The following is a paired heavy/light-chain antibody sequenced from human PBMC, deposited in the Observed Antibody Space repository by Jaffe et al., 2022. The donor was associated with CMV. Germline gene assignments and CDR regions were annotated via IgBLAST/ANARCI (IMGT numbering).Heavy chain of an antibody. CDR3: AKDHISRNAVFGMVIKPIDY. CDR2: VSGTGDVT. CDR1: GFNFNSHA. D-gene: IGHD3-3*01. J-gene: IGHJ4*02. V-gene: IGHV3-23*04. Sequence: EVQLVESGGGLVQPGGSLRLSCVASGFNFNSHAMSWVRQAPEKGLEWVAIVSGTGDVTQYADSVKGRFTISRDNSKNTLYLEVKSLRAEDTALYYCAKDHISRNAVFGMVIKPIDYWGLGTLVTVSP.
Light chain of an antibody. J-gene: IGKJ2*01. CDR3: LQHNSHSAYT. CDR1: QFINSW. V-gene: IGKV1-5*03. CDR2: KAS. Sequence: DIQMTQSPSTLSASVGDTVTITCRASQFINSWLAWYQQKPGKAPKLLIYKASNLESGVPSRFSGSGSGTEFTLTISSLQRDDFATYFCLQHNSHSAYTFGQGTKLEMK.